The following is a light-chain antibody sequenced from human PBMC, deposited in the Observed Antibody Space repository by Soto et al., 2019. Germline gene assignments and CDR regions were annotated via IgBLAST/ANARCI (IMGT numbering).Light chain of an antibody. J-gene: IGKJ5*01. CDR2: GAS. Sequence: EIVLTQSPGTLSLSPGERASLSCRASQSVSSSYLDWYQQKPGQAPRLLIYGASSRATGIPDRFSGSGSGTDFTLTISRLEPEEFAVYYCHQYGSSPSFGQGTRLEIK. CDR3: HQYGSSPS. V-gene: IGKV3-20*01. CDR1: QSVSSSY.